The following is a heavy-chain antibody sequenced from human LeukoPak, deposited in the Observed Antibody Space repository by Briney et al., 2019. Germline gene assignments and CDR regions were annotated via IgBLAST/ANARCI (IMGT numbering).Heavy chain of an antibody. J-gene: IGHJ4*02. CDR2: IISGGSSA. CDR3: ASELREGY. Sequence: GGSLRLSCAASGFTFSNYWMHWVRQAPGKGLVWVSRIISGGSSAYYADSVKGRFTISRDNAKNTLYLQMNSLRAEDTAVYYCASELREGYWGQGTLVTVSS. V-gene: IGHV3-74*01. D-gene: IGHD1-26*01. CDR1: GFTFSNYW.